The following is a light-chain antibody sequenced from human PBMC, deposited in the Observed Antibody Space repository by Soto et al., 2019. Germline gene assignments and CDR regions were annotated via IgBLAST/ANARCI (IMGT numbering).Light chain of an antibody. CDR2: EVS. V-gene: IGLV2-14*01. CDR1: SSDVGGYNY. J-gene: IGLJ1*01. CDR3: SSYRSSRAYV. Sequence: QSALTQPASVSGSPGQSITISCTGTSSDVGGYNYVSWYQQQSGKAPKLMIHEVSNRPSGVSNRFSGSKSGNTASMTISGLQAEDEAYYYCSSYRSSRAYVFGIGTKVTVL.